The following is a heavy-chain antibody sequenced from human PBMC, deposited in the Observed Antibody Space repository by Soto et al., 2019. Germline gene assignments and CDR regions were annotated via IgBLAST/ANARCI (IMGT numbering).Heavy chain of an antibody. J-gene: IGHJ4*02. V-gene: IGHV3-48*03. Sequence: EVQLVESGGGLVQPGGSLRLSCAASGFTFSIYEMNWVRQAPGKGLEWVSYSSSSGSTIFYADSVKGRFTMSRDNAKNSLYLQMNSLRGQDTAVYYSARASGYTLDNWGQGTLVTVSS. D-gene: IGHD5-12*01. CDR3: ARASGYTLDN. CDR1: GFTFSIYE. CDR2: SSSSGSTI.